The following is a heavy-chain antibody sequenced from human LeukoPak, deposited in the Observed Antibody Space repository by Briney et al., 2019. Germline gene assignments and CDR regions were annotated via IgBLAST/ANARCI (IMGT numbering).Heavy chain of an antibody. CDR2: ISSSSSYI. V-gene: IGHV3-21*04. D-gene: IGHD1-26*01. Sequence: GGSLRLSCAASGFNFRDYWMTWVRQAPGKGLEWVSSISSSSSYIYYADSVKGRFTISRDNSKNTLYLQMNSLRAEDTAVYYCARLPIASGSYSYYFDYWGQGTLVTVSS. J-gene: IGHJ4*02. CDR3: ARLPIASGSYSYYFDY. CDR1: GFNFRDYW.